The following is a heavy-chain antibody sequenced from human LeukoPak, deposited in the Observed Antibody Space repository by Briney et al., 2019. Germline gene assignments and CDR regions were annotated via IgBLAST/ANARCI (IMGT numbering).Heavy chain of an antibody. V-gene: IGHV3-7*01. CDR1: GFTFISYA. J-gene: IGHJ4*02. CDR3: VRSLERFGTRDY. CDR2: INQDGTEK. D-gene: IGHD3-10*01. Sequence: GGSLRLSCAASGFTFISYAMSWVRQAPGKGLEWVAHINQDGTEKYYMDSVKGRFTISRDNAKKSLFLQMNSLTAEDTALYYCVRSLERFGTRDYWGQGTLVTVSS.